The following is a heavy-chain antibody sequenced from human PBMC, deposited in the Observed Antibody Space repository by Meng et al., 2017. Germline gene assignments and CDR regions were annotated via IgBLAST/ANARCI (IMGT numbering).Heavy chain of an antibody. D-gene: IGHD3-22*01. CDR2: IIPIFGTA. V-gene: IGHV1-69*06. Sequence: VVQSGAEVKKPGSSVKVYCKASGGTFSSYAISWVRQAPGQGLEWMGGIIPIFGTANYAQKFQGRVTITADKSTSTAYMELSSLRSEDTAVYYCAVTYYYDSSGYYYNFDYWGQGTLVTVSS. CDR1: GGTFSSYA. CDR3: AVTYYYDSSGYYYNFDY. J-gene: IGHJ4*02.